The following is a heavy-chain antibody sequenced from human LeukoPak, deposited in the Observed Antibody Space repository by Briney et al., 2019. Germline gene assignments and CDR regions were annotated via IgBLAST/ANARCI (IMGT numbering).Heavy chain of an antibody. CDR1: GFTFSSYA. CDR2: ISGSGGSA. D-gene: IGHD2-2*01. J-gene: IGHJ4*02. CDR3: ARVVPAADC. Sequence: PGGSLRLSCAASGFTFSSYAMSWVRQAPGKGLEWVSAISGSGGSAHYADSVKGRLTISRDKPKNTLYLQMNSLRVEDTAVYYCARVVPAADCWGQGTLVTVSS. V-gene: IGHV3-23*01.